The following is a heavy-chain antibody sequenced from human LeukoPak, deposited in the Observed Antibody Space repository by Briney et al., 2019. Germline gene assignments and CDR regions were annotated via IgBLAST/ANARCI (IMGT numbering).Heavy chain of an antibody. CDR3: ATLPRYSSSQPWY. Sequence: SVKVSCKASGGTFSSYAISWVRQAPGQGLEWMGGIIPIFGTANYAQKFQGRVTITTDESTSTAYMELSSLRSEDTAVYYCATLPRYSSSQPWYWGQGTLVTASS. D-gene: IGHD6-13*01. J-gene: IGHJ4*02. CDR1: GGTFSSYA. V-gene: IGHV1-69*05. CDR2: IIPIFGTA.